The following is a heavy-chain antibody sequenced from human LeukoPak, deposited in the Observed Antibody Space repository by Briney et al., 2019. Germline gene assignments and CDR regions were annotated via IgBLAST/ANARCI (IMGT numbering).Heavy chain of an antibody. Sequence: GGSLRLSCAASGFTFGDYWMSWVRQAPGMGLEWVANIREDGSEKYYVDSVEGRFTISRDNAKNSLYLQMNSLRAEDTAVYYCARVRVGIVVVTGFDYWGQGTLVTVSS. CDR3: ARVRVGIVVVTGFDY. V-gene: IGHV3-7*01. CDR2: IREDGSEK. J-gene: IGHJ4*02. D-gene: IGHD3-22*01. CDR1: GFTFGDYW.